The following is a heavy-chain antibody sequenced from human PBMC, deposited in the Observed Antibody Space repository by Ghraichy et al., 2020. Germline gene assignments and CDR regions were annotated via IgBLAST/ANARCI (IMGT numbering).Heavy chain of an antibody. V-gene: IGHV3-15*01. D-gene: IGHD1-26*01. CDR3: TTDGWEDGPCDY. Sequence: GGALRLSCAASGFSFSNAWMNWVRQAPGKGLEWVGHIKSKTDGGTTDCAAPVKGRFTISRDDSKNTLYLQMNSLKTEDTAGYYCTTDGWEDGPCDYCGQETLVSVSS. J-gene: IGHJ4*02. CDR2: IKSKTDGGTT. CDR1: GFSFSNAW.